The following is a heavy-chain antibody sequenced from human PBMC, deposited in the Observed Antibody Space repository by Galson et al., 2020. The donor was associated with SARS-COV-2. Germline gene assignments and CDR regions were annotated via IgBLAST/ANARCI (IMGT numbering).Heavy chain of an antibody. J-gene: IGHJ6*03. CDR1: GYTFTSYG. D-gene: IGHD3-3*01. Sequence: ASVKVSCKASGYTFTSYGISWVRQAPGQGLEWMGWISAYTGNTNYAQKLQGRVTMTTDTSTSTAYMELRSLRSDDTAVYYCARNPATPYYDFWSGYYRGYMDVWGKGTTVTVSS. V-gene: IGHV1-18*01. CDR2: ISAYTGNT. CDR3: ARNPATPYYDFWSGYYRGYMDV.